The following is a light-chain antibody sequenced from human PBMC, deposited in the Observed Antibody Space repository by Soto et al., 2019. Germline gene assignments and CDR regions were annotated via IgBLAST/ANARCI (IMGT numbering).Light chain of an antibody. V-gene: IGKV3-15*01. CDR1: QSVSSN. CDR3: YQYDSWPPWT. J-gene: IGKJ1*01. CDR2: GVS. Sequence: EIVMTQSPATLSVSAGERATLSCRASQSVSSNLAWYQQKPGQAPRLLIYGVSTRATGIPARFSGSGSGTEFTLTISSLHSEDFAVYYCYQYDSWPPWTLGQGTKVEI.